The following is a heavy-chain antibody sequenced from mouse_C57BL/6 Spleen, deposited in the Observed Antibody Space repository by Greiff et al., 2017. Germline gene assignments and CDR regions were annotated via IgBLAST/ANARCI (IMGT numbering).Heavy chain of an antibody. CDR3: ARDDDSFAY. D-gene: IGHD2-13*01. V-gene: IGHV1-55*01. J-gene: IGHJ3*01. Sequence: VQLQQPGAELVKPGASVKMSCKASGYTFTSYWITWVKQRPGQGLEWIGGIYPGNGSTNYNEKFKGKATLTVDTSSSTAYMQLSSLTSEDAAVYYCARDDDSFAYWGQGTLVTVSA. CDR1: GYTFTSYW. CDR2: IYPGNGST.